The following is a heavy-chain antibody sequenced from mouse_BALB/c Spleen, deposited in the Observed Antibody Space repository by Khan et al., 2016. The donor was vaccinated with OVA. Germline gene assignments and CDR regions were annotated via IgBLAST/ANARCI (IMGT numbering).Heavy chain of an antibody. CDR3: ARERDYGYAMDY. CDR1: GYSITSGYY. CDR2: ISYDGSN. V-gene: IGHV3-6*02. J-gene: IGHJ4*01. D-gene: IGHD1-1*01. Sequence: EVQLQESGPGLVKPSQSLSLTCSVSGYSITSGYYWNWIRQFPGNKLEWMGYISYDGSNNYNPSLKNRISITRDTSKNQFFLKLNSVTTEDTATYCCARERDYGYAMDYWGQGTSVTVSS.